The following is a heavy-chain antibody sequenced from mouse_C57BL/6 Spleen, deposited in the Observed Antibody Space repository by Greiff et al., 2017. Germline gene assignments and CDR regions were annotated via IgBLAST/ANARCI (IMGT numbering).Heavy chain of an antibody. CDR1: GYTFTSYG. CDR3: ARDYEGAMDY. V-gene: IGHV1-81*01. Sequence: VQLQESGAELARPGASVKLSCKASGYTFTSYGISWVKQRTGQGLEWIGEIYPRSGNTYYNEKFKGKATLTADKSSSTAYMELRSLTSEDSAVYFCARDYEGAMDYWGQGTSVTVSS. CDR2: IYPRSGNT. D-gene: IGHD2-4*01. J-gene: IGHJ4*01.